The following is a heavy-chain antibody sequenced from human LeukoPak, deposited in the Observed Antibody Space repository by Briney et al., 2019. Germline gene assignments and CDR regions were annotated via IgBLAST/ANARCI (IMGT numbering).Heavy chain of an antibody. CDR1: GFTFSSYS. J-gene: IGHJ3*02. CDR2: ISSSSSYI. CDR3: ARDEEAENAFDI. D-gene: IGHD2-15*01. Sequence: RGSLRLSCAASGFTFSSYSMNWVRQAPRKGLEWVSSISSSSSYIYYADSVKGRFTISRDNAKNSLYLQMNSLRAEDTAVYYCARDEEAENAFDIWGQGTMVTVSS. V-gene: IGHV3-21*01.